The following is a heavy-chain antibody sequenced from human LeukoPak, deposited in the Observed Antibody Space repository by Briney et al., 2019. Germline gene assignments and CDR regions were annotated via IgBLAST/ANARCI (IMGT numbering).Heavy chain of an antibody. CDR3: ARAPSEIGGYYPEYFRH. V-gene: IGHV3-74*01. J-gene: IGHJ1*01. CDR2: IKSDGKT. D-gene: IGHD3-22*01. Sequence: GGSLRLSCAASGFIFSSYWMHWVHQAPGKGLVWVSRIKSDGKTNYADSVKGRFTISRDNAKNTVSLQMNSLRAEDTGVYYCARAPSEIGGYYPEYFRHWGQGTLVTVSS. CDR1: GFIFSSYW.